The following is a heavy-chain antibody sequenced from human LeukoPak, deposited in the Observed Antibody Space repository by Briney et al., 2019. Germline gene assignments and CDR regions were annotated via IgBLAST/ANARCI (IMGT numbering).Heavy chain of an antibody. CDR3: AREAGAVVPARRFDP. Sequence: TGGSLRLSCAASGFTFSSYSMNWVRQAPGKGLEWVSSISSSSSYIYYADSVKGRFTISRGNAKNSLYLQMNSLRAEDTAVYYCAREAGAVVPARRFDPWGQGTLVTVSS. D-gene: IGHD2-2*01. CDR2: ISSSSSYI. CDR1: GFTFSSYS. V-gene: IGHV3-21*01. J-gene: IGHJ5*02.